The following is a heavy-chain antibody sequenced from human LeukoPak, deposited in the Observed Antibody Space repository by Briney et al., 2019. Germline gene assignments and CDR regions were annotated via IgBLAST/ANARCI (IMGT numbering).Heavy chain of an antibody. CDR2: IYPGDSDT. V-gene: IGHV5-51*01. Sequence: GESLKISCKGSGYSFTSYWIGWVRQMPGKGLEWMGIIYPGDSDTRYSPSFQGQVTISADKSISTAYLQWSSLKASDTAVYYCARGLRPPYYDFWSGSYYFDYWGQGTLVTVSS. CDR1: GYSFTSYW. CDR3: ARGLRPPYYDFWSGSYYFDY. J-gene: IGHJ4*02. D-gene: IGHD3-3*01.